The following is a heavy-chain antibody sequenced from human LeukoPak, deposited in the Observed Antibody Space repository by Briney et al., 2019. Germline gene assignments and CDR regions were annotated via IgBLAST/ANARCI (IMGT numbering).Heavy chain of an antibody. D-gene: IGHD3-22*01. CDR3: ARGLRDLYYYDSSGYGILGAVDY. J-gene: IGHJ4*02. Sequence: PSQTLSLTCTVPGGSISSGGYYWSWIRQPPGKGLEWIGEINHSGSTNYNPSLKSRVTISVDTSKNQFSLKLSSVTAADTAVYYCARGLRDLYYYDSSGYGILGAVDYWGQGTLVTVSS. CDR1: GGSISSGGYY. V-gene: IGHV4-30-2*01. CDR2: INHSGST.